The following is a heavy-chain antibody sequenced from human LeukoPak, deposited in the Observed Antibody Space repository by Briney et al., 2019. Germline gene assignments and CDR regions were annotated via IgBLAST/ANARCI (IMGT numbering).Heavy chain of an antibody. CDR2: ISGRGDNT. J-gene: IGHJ4*02. V-gene: IGHV3-23*01. CDR1: GFTFSSYA. CDR3: AKKNSADYGSGSYYVLSARLRQTFYDY. D-gene: IGHD3-10*01. Sequence: HPGGSLRLSCAASGFTFSSYAMSWIRQAPGKGLEWVSSISGRGDNTHYADSVKGRFTISRDNSKNTLYLQMNSLRAEDTAVYYCAKKNSADYGSGSYYVLSARLRQTFYDYWGQGTLVTVSS.